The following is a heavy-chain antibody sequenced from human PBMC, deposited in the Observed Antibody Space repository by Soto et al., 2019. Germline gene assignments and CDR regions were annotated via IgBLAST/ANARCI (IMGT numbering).Heavy chain of an antibody. J-gene: IGHJ6*02. CDR3: AAQYXGYDSGGNPYYYYGMDV. V-gene: IGHV3-48*03. CDR2: ISSSGSTI. CDR1: GFTFSSYE. D-gene: IGHD5-12*01. Sequence: PGGSLRLSCAASGFTFSSYEMNWVRQAPGKGLEWVSYISSSGSTIYYADSVKGRFTISRDNAKNSLYLQMNSLGAEDTAVYYCAAQYXGYDSGGNPYYYYGMDVWGQGTTVTVSS.